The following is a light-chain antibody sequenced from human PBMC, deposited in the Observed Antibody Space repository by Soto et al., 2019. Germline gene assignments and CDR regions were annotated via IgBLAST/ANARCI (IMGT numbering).Light chain of an antibody. CDR3: QQYNNWPPYT. Sequence: EIVMTQSPATLSVSPGERATLSCRASQSVSSNLAWYQQKPGQAPRLLIYGASNRATGIPARFSGSGSGTEFTLPISSLQSEDFAVYYCQQYNNWPPYTFGQGTKLEIK. J-gene: IGKJ2*01. CDR2: GAS. CDR1: QSVSSN. V-gene: IGKV3-15*01.